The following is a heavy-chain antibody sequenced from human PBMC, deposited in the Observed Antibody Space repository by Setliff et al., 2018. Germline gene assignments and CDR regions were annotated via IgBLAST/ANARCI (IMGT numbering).Heavy chain of an antibody. CDR3: ARSRDGGNSSGYSDAFDI. J-gene: IGHJ3*02. D-gene: IGHD3-22*01. CDR2: INPNSGGT. V-gene: IGHV1-2*04. CDR1: GYTFTGYY. Sequence: ASVKVSCKASGYTFTGYYMHWVRQAPGQGLEWMGWINPNSGGTNYAQKFQGWVTMTRDTSISTAYMELGRLRSDDTAVYYCARSRDGGNSSGYSDAFDIWGQGTMVTVSS.